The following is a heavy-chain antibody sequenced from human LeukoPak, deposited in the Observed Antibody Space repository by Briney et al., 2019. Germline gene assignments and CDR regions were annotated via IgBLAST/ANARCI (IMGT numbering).Heavy chain of an antibody. D-gene: IGHD2-21*01. CDR3: VRGSRSYVFDAFDI. CDR1: GFTFSSYG. V-gene: IGHV3-20*04. CDR2: INWKGDTT. J-gene: IGHJ3*02. Sequence: RSGGSLRLSCAATGFTFSSYGMSWVRQGPGKGLEWVGGINWKGDTTEYADSVEGRFSISRDNAKNFLFLEMNNLSAEDTALYYCVRGSRSYVFDAFDIWGQGTRVTVSS.